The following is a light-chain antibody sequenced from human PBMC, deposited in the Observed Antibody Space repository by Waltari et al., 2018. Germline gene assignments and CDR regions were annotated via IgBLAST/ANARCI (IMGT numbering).Light chain of an antibody. V-gene: IGLV2-23*02. J-gene: IGLJ3*02. CDR2: EVS. CDR3: CSYAGSSSWV. CDR1: SSAVGSYNL. Sequence: QSALTQPASVSGSPGQPIPIPCTGTSSAVGSYNLVSWYQPHPGKAPNLMIYEVSKRPSGVSNRFSGSKSGNTASLTISGLQAEDEADYYCCSYAGSSSWVFGGGTKLTVL.